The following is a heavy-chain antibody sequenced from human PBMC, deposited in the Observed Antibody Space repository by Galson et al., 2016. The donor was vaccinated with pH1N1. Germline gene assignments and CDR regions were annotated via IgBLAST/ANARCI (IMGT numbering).Heavy chain of an antibody. Sequence: VKVSCKASGFTFSNHGINWVRQAPGQGLEWMGWINTKTGNPTYAQGFTGRFVFSLDTSVNTAYLQINSLKADDTAVYYCARETPSPSPTVLRYFDWSRGLSGFDMWGRGTLVTVSS. CDR1: GFTFSNHG. J-gene: IGHJ3*02. CDR2: INTKTGNP. CDR3: ARETPSPSPTVLRYFDWSRGLSGFDM. V-gene: IGHV7-4-1*02. D-gene: IGHD3-9*01.